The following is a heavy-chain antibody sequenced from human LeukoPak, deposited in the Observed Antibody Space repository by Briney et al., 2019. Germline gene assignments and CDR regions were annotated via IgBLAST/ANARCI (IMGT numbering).Heavy chain of an antibody. CDR3: TTTQRWDGVCDY. D-gene: IGHD1-1*01. V-gene: IGHV3-15*01. CDR1: GFTFSDAW. J-gene: IGHJ4*02. Sequence: GSLRLSWAASGFTFSDAWMTWVRQASGKGLGWVCRIKSQVDGGTTDYAAPVKGRFTISRDDSQNTLYLQMDSLTAEDTAMYYCTTTQRWDGVCDYWGQGALVSVSS. CDR2: IKSQVDGGTT.